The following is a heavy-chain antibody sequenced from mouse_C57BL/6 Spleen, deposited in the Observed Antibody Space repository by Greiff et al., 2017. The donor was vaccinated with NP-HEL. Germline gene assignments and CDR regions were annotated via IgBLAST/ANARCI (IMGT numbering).Heavy chain of an antibody. V-gene: IGHV1-81*01. CDR2: IYPRSGNT. CDR1: GYTFTSYG. CDR3: ARWYYGSSYFDY. Sequence: QVQLKESGAELARPGASVKLSCKASGYTFTSYGISWVKQRTGQGLEWIGEIYPRSGNTYYNEKFKGKATLTADKSSSTAYMELRSLTSEDSAVYFCARWYYGSSYFDYWGQGTTLTVSS. D-gene: IGHD1-1*01. J-gene: IGHJ2*01.